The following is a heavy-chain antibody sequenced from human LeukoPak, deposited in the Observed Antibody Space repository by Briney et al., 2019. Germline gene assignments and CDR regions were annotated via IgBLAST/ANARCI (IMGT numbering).Heavy chain of an antibody. CDR1: GGSISSSSYY. CDR3: ASPGTWGIFDY. Sequence: SETLSLTCTVSGGSISSSSYYWGWIRQPPGKGLEWIGSIYYSGSTYYNPSLKSRVTISVDTSKNQFSLKLSSVTAADTAVYYCASPGTWGIFDYWGQGTLVTVSS. J-gene: IGHJ4*02. V-gene: IGHV4-39*01. D-gene: IGHD6-13*01. CDR2: IYYSGST.